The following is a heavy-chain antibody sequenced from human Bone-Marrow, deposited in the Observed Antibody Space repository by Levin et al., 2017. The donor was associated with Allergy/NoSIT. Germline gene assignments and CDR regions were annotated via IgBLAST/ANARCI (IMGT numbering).Heavy chain of an antibody. Sequence: LGGSLRLSCAASGFSFSTFGMHWVRQAPGKGLEWVAVISDDGSRKFHRDSVKGRFTISRDNSKNTLYLQMSSLRVEDTAVYYCAKDSEGFTSFRSDLAYWGQGSLVVVSS. D-gene: IGHD2-2*01. CDR3: AKDSEGFTSFRSDLAY. J-gene: IGHJ4*02. V-gene: IGHV3-30*18. CDR2: ISDDGSRK. CDR1: GFSFSTFG.